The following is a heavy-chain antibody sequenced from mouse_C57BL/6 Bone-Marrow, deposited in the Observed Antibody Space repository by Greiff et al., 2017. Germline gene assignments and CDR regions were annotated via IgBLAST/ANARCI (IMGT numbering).Heavy chain of an antibody. V-gene: IGHV5-16*01. CDR2: INYDGSST. CDR3: ERDGGYYAMDY. Sequence: EVKLVESEGGLVQPGSSMKLSCTASGFTFSDYYMAWVRQVPEKGLEWVANINYDGSSTYYLDSLKSRFIISRDNAKNILYLQMSSLKSEDTATYYCERDGGYYAMDYWGQGTSVTVAS. J-gene: IGHJ4*01. CDR1: GFTFSDYY.